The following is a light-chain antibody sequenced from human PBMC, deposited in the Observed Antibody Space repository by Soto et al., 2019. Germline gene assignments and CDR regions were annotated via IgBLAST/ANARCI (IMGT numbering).Light chain of an antibody. CDR3: QQYGTPLFT. Sequence: IVLTQYPGTLSLSPGERATLSCGASQSVTNNFLAWYQQKPGQAPRLPIYGASSRATGVPDRFSGSGSGTDFTLTISRPEPGDFAVYYCQQYGTPLFTFGHGTKVAIK. V-gene: IGKV3-20*01. CDR1: QSVTNNF. J-gene: IGKJ3*01. CDR2: GAS.